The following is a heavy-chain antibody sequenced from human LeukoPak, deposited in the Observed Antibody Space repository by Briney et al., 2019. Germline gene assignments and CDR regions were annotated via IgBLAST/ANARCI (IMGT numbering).Heavy chain of an antibody. CDR2: MNPNSGNT. D-gene: IGHD2-15*01. J-gene: IGHJ6*02. CDR3: ARAYCSGGSCYSGYYYYYGMDV. V-gene: IGHV1-8*01. Sequence: GASVKVSCKASGYTFTSYDINWVRQATGQGLEWMGWMNPNSGNTGYAQKFQGRVTMTRNTSISTAYMELSSLRSEDTAVYYCARAYCSGGSCYSGYYYYYGMDVWGQGTTVTVSS. CDR1: GYTFTSYD.